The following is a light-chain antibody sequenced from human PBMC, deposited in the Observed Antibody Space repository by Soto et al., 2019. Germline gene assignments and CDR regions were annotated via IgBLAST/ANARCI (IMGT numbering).Light chain of an antibody. V-gene: IGKV1-5*03. CDR1: QSISSW. Sequence: DIQMTQSPSTLSASVGDRVTITCRASQSISSWLAWYQQKPGKAPKLLIYKASSLESGVPSRFSGSGSGTEFTLTISSLQPDDFATYYCQQYNSYSWTFGQGTKVYI. CDR3: QQYNSYSWT. CDR2: KAS. J-gene: IGKJ1*01.